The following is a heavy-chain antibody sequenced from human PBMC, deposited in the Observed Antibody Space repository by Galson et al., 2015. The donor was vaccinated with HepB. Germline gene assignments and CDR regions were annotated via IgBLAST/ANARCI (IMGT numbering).Heavy chain of an antibody. CDR1: GGSISSGGYY. Sequence: TLSLTCTVSGGSISSGGYYWSWIRQHPGKGLEWIGYIYYSGSTYYNPSLKSRVTISVDTSKNQFSLKLSSVTAADTAVYYCARQTYYYDSSGQKRVGYFDYWGQGTLVTVSS. V-gene: IGHV4-31*03. J-gene: IGHJ4*02. CDR3: ARQTYYYDSSGQKRVGYFDY. CDR2: IYYSGST. D-gene: IGHD3-22*01.